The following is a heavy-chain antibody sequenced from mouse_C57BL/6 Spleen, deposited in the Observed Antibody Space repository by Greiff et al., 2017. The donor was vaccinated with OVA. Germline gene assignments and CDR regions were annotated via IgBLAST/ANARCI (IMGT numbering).Heavy chain of an antibody. CDR1: GYTFTSYW. CDR3: AEGHYGNYGYFDV. J-gene: IGHJ1*03. Sequence: VQLQQPGAELVRPGTSVKLSCKASGYTFTSYWMHWVKQRPGQGLEWIGVIDPSDSYTNYNQKFKGKATLTVDTSSSTAYMQLSSLTSEDSAVYYCAEGHYGNYGYFDVWGTGTTVTVSS. V-gene: IGHV1-59*01. D-gene: IGHD2-1*01. CDR2: IDPSDSYT.